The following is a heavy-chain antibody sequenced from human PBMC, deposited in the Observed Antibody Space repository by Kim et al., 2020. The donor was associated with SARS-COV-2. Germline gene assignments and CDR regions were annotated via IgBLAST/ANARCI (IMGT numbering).Heavy chain of an antibody. CDR3: AKDPSPYFDWLLGGDAFDI. Sequence: GGSLRLSCAASGFTFSNYAMSWVRQAPGRGLEWVSGINNSGGSTYYANSVKGRFTISRDNSKNTLYLQMNSLRAEDTAADYCAKDPSPYFDWLLGGDAFDIWGQGTMVTVSS. CDR1: GFTFSNYA. CDR2: INNSGGST. D-gene: IGHD3-9*01. V-gene: IGHV3-23*01. J-gene: IGHJ3*02.